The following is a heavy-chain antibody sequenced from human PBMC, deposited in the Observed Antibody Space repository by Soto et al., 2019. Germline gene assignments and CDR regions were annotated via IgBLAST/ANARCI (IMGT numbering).Heavy chain of an antibody. V-gene: IGHV1-69*01. CDR1: GGTFSRYP. CDR3: ARERSVGYCSTTTCPRPFYYFGMGV. J-gene: IGHJ6*02. Sequence: ASVKVYCKASGGTFSRYPISWVRQAPGQVLEWMGGIIPISGTADYAPKFQGRVTITADESTSTGYMELRSLTSEDTAVYYCARERSVGYCSTTTCPRPFYYFGMGVWGQGTTVTVSS. CDR2: IIPISGTA. D-gene: IGHD2-2*01.